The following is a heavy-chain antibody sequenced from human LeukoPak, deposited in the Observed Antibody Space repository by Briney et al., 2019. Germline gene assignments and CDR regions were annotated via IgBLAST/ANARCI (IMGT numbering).Heavy chain of an antibody. J-gene: IGHJ5*02. V-gene: IGHV1-2*02. D-gene: IGHD1-1*01. CDR1: GYTFTGYY. CDR2: INPNSGGT. CDR3: ARGRDGTTSWLDP. Sequence: ASVKVSCKASGYTFTGYYIHWVRQAPGQGLEWMGWINPNSGGTNYAQKFQGRVTVTRDTSINTAYMELSRLRSDDTAVYYCARGRDGTTSWLDPWGQGTLVTVSS.